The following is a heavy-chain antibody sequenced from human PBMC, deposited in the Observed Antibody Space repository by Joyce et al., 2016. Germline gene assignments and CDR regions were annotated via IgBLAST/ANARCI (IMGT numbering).Heavy chain of an antibody. D-gene: IGHD3-10*01. J-gene: IGHJ5*02. Sequence: QVQLQESGPGLVKPSQTLSLTCTVSGGSISSGGNYWSWIRQHPGKGLEWIGYIYYSGSTYYNPSLKSRVTISLDPSKNQFSLTLTSLTAADTAVYYCAREFGPRSWFDPWGQGTLVTVSS. CDR1: GGSISSGGNY. CDR3: AREFGPRSWFDP. V-gene: IGHV4-31*03. CDR2: IYYSGST.